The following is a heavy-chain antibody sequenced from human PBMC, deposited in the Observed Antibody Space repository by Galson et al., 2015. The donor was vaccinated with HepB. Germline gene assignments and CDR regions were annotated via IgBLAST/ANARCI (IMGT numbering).Heavy chain of an antibody. CDR2: INQDGSQK. Sequence: SLRLSCAASGFTFSSYWMNWVRQAPGKGLEWVANINQDGSQKYYVDSMKGRFTVSRDNAKNSLYLQMNSLRAEDTAVYYCVRDLRAITPSYWGQGTLVTVSS. J-gene: IGHJ4*02. V-gene: IGHV3-7*01. CDR3: VRDLRAITPSY. CDR1: GFTFSSYW. D-gene: IGHD4-23*01.